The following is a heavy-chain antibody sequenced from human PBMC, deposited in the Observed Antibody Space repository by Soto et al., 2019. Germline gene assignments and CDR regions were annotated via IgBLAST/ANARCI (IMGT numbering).Heavy chain of an antibody. J-gene: IGHJ5*02. CDR3: AKDRVIQLLPIWPDP. CDR2: VSSDGSNQ. D-gene: IGHD2-2*01. Sequence: QVHLVESGGGIVQPGTSLRLSCVASGFSFNKYGMHWVRQAPGKGLEWVAYVSSDGSNQYYADSVKGRFTISRDNSKSTLYLQLDSLRVDDTAVYYCAKDRVIQLLPIWPDPWGQGTLVTVSS. V-gene: IGHV3-30*18. CDR1: GFSFNKYG.